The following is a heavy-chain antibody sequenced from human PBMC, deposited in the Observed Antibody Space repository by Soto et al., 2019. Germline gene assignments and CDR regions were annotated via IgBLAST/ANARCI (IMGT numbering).Heavy chain of an antibody. Sequence: GGSLRLSCAASGFTVSSNYMSWVRQAPGKGLEWVSVIYSGGSTYYADSVKGRFTISRDNSKNTLYLQMNSLRAEGTAVYYCARDGYYDYMWGSYYNHAFGIWGQGTMVTVSS. CDR3: ARDGYYDYMWGSYYNHAFGI. J-gene: IGHJ3*02. D-gene: IGHD3-16*01. CDR1: GFTVSSNY. V-gene: IGHV3-66*01. CDR2: IYSGGST.